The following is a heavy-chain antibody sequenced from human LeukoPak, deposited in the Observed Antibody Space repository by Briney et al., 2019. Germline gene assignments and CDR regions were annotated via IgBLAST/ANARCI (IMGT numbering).Heavy chain of an antibody. CDR3: AVGLRFLEWPNAFDI. Sequence: ASVKVSCKASGYTFTSYGISWVRQAPGQGLEWMGWIGAYNGDTNYAQKLQGRVTMTTDTSTSTAYMELRSLRSDDTAVYYCAVGLRFLEWPNAFDIWGQGTMVTVSS. V-gene: IGHV1-18*01. J-gene: IGHJ3*02. CDR2: IGAYNGDT. D-gene: IGHD3-3*01. CDR1: GYTFTSYG.